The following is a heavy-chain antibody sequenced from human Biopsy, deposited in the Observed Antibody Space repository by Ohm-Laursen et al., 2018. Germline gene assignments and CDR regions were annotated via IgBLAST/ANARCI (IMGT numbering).Heavy chain of an antibody. J-gene: IGHJ5*02. Sequence: SVKVSCKASGGTFSSSAITWVRQAPGQGLEWMGGIIGIFRTAHYAQKFRGRVTITADEFMSTAYMELSSLRSEDTAVYYCARGGGYNWNNGWFDPWGQGTLVTVSS. CDR2: IIGIFRTA. V-gene: IGHV1-69*13. D-gene: IGHD1/OR15-1a*01. CDR1: GGTFSSSA. CDR3: ARGGGYNWNNGWFDP.